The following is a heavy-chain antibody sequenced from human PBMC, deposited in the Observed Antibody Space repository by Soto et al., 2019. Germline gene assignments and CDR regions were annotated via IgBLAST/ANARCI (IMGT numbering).Heavy chain of an antibody. CDR1: GYSFTSYW. J-gene: IGHJ5*02. V-gene: IGHV5-51*01. CDR2: IYPGDSDT. D-gene: IGHD3-10*01. CDR3: VRDQDGSGSYYFNWFDP. Sequence: GESLKISCKGSGYSFTSYWIGWVRQMPGKGLEWMGIIYPGDSDTGYSPSFQGQVTISADKSISTAYLQWSSLRSEDTAVYYCVRDQDGSGSYYFNWFDPWGQGTLVTVSS.